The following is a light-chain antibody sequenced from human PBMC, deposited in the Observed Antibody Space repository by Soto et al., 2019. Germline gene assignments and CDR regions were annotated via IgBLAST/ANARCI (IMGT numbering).Light chain of an antibody. Sequence: QSALTQPASVTGSPGRSITISCTGTSSDVGGYNYVSWYPQHPGKAPKLMIYDVSNRPSGVSNRFSGSKSGNTASLTISGLQAEDEADYYCSSYTSSSTLSFGGGTQVTVL. CDR1: SSDVGGYNY. V-gene: IGLV2-14*01. CDR2: DVS. CDR3: SSYTSSSTLS. J-gene: IGLJ2*01.